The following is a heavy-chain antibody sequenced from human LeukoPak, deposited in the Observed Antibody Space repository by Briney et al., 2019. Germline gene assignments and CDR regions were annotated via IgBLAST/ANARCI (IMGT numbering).Heavy chain of an antibody. CDR2: ISGSGGST. J-gene: IGHJ3*02. D-gene: IGHD2-8*01. V-gene: IGHV3-23*01. Sequence: PGGSLRLSCAASGFTFSSYAMSWVRQAPGKGLEWVSAISGSGGSTYYADSVKGRFTISRDNSKNTLYLQMNSLRAEDTAVYYCAKDRFEYCTNGVCYRTNDAFDIWGQGTMVTVSS. CDR3: AKDRFEYCTNGVCYRTNDAFDI. CDR1: GFTFSSYA.